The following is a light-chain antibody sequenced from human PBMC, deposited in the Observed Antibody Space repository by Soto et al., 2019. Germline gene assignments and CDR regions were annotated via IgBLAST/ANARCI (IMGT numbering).Light chain of an antibody. J-gene: IGLJ1*01. CDR2: EVS. V-gene: IGLV2-8*01. CDR1: SSDVGGYNY. CDR3: CSYAGINDYV. Sequence: QLVLTQPPSASGSPGQSVTISCTGSSSDVGGYNYVSWYQQYPGKAPKLMIYEVSKRPSGVPDRFSGSKSGNTASLTVSGRQAEDEADYYCCSYAGINDYVFGTGTKVTVL.